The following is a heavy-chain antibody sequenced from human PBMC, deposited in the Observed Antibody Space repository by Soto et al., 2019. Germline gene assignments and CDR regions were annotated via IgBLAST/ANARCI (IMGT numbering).Heavy chain of an antibody. J-gene: IGHJ4*01. D-gene: IGHD6-19*01. V-gene: IGHV4-39*01. Sequence: SQTLCVTWRLCCGCMWSSIGHWGWNRQPPGKGLEWIASIKYSGTTFYNPSLKRRVTLSVDTSKNQFALKLSSVTAAETAVYYCARHDGFSSGWIFDYWGHGTLVTVSS. CDR1: CGCMWSSIGH. CDR3: ARHDGFSSGWIFDY. CDR2: IKYSGTT.